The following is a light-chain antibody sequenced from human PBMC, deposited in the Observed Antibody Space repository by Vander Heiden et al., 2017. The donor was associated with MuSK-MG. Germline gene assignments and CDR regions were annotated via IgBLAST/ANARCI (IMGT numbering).Light chain of an antibody. V-gene: IGKV1-39*01. CDR1: QSISSY. CDR3: QQSYSTPFT. CDR2: AAS. Sequence: DIQMTQPPSFLSASVGDRVTIPCRASQSISSYLNWYQQKRGKAPKLLIYAASSLQSGVPSRFSGSGSGTDFTLTISSLQPEDFATYYCQQSYSTPFTVGHGTKVDIK. J-gene: IGKJ3*01.